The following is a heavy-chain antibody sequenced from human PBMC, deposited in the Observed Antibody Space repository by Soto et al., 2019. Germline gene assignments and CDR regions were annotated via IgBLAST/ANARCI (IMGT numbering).Heavy chain of an antibody. D-gene: IGHD5-12*01. J-gene: IGHJ6*02. CDR1: GFTFSSYA. Sequence: GGSLRLSCAASGFTFSSYAMHWVRQAPGKGLEWVAVISYDGSNKYYADSVKGRFTISRDNSKNTLYLQMNSLRAEDTAVYYCARDEGDIVATTLYYYGMDVWGQGTTVTVSS. CDR2: ISYDGSNK. V-gene: IGHV3-30-3*01. CDR3: ARDEGDIVATTLYYYGMDV.